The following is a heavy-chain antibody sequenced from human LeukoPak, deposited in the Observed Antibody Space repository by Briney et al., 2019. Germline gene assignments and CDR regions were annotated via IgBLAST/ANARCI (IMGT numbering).Heavy chain of an antibody. CDR2: IRDSGSTI. D-gene: IGHD2-15*01. CDR1: GFSFSSYS. V-gene: IGHV3-48*04. J-gene: IGHJ6*03. CDR3: ARESLGYCSGSSCYYYYMDF. Sequence: GGSLRLSCTASGFSFSSYSMNWVRQAPGKGLEWLSYIRDSGSTIYYADSVKGRLTISRDNAENSLYLQMNNLRAEDTAVYYCARESLGYCSGSSCYYYYMDFWGKGTTVTVSS.